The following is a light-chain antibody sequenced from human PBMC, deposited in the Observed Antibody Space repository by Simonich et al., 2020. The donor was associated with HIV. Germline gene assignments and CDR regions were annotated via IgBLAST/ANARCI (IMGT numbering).Light chain of an antibody. Sequence: DIVMTQSPDSLAVSLGERATINCKSSQSLLYSSNNKNYLAWYQQKPGQPPKLLIYWASTRESGVPDRFSGSGSGTDFTLTISILQAEDVAVYYCQQYYSTPYTFGQGTKLEIK. J-gene: IGKJ2*01. CDR1: QSLLYSSNNKNY. CDR3: QQYYSTPYT. CDR2: WAS. V-gene: IGKV4-1*01.